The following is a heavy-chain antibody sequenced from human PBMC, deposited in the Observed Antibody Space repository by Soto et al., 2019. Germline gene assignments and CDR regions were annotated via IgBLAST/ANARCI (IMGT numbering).Heavy chain of an antibody. J-gene: IGHJ6*02. V-gene: IGHV4-31*03. CDR3: ARGSSIAGLYYGMDV. CDR2: NYYSGIT. Sequence: QVQLQESGPGLVKPSQTLSLTCTVSGGSISSGGYYWTWIRQHPGKGREWIGYNYYSGITYYNPSLKSRVTISLDKSKNLFSLKPSSVISPDTAVYYCARGSSIAGLYYGMDVWGQGTTVPVSS. CDR1: GGSISSGGYY. D-gene: IGHD6-6*01.